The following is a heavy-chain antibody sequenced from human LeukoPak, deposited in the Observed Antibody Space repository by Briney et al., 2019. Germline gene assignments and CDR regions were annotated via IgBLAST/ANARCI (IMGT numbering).Heavy chain of an antibody. CDR3: AGHHPRNTVDF. J-gene: IGHJ4*02. V-gene: IGHV4-59*08. CDR1: GGSISSYY. D-gene: IGHD2/OR15-2a*01. CDR2: ISDIGSI. Sequence: KPSETLSLTCTVSGGSISSYYRSWIRQPPGKGLEWIAYISDIGSINYNPSLKSRVTISLDTSKNQFSLKLSSVTAADTAVYYCAGHHPRNTVDFWGQGTLVTVSS.